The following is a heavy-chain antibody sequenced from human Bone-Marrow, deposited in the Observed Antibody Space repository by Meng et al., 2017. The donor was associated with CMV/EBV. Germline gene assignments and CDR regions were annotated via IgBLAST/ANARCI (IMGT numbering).Heavy chain of an antibody. CDR2: IRSKVYGGTT. Sequence: GESLKISCAGSGFTFRDYAMSWVRQAPGKGLEWVGFIRSKVYGGTTEYAASVKGRFTISRDDSKSTAYLEMNSLKTEDTAVYYCGMDFWTGHPDFWGQGTLVTFSS. J-gene: IGHJ1*01. D-gene: IGHD3/OR15-3a*01. CDR1: GFTFRDYA. V-gene: IGHV3-49*04. CDR3: GMDFWTGHPDF.